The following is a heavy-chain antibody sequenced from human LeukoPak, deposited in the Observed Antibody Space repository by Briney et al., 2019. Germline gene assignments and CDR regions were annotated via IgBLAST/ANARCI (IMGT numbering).Heavy chain of an antibody. Sequence: GGSLRLSCAASGFTFSDTWMHWVRQAPGKGLEWVSLISWDGGSTYYADSVKGRFTIPRDNSKNSLYLQMNSLRTEDTALYYCAKDTGMATIRGGIDYWGQGTLVTVSS. CDR1: GFTFSDTW. J-gene: IGHJ4*02. D-gene: IGHD5-24*01. CDR3: AKDTGMATIRGGIDY. V-gene: IGHV3-43*01. CDR2: ISWDGGST.